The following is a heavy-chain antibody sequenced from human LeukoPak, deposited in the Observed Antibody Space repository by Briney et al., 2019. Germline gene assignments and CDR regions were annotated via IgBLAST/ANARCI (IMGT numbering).Heavy chain of an antibody. CDR3: ARHGNGDYDFDY. CDR2: IYYSGST. CDR1: GGSIGSSSYY. J-gene: IGHJ4*02. Sequence: PSETLSLTCTVSGGSIGSSSYYWGWIRQPPGKGLEWIGSIYYSGSTYYNPSLKSRVTISVDTSKNQFSLKLSSVTAADTAVYYCARHGNGDYDFDYWGQGTLVTVSS. D-gene: IGHD4-17*01. V-gene: IGHV4-39*01.